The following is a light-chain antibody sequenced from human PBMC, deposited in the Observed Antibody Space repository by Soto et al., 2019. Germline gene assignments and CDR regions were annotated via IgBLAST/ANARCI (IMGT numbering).Light chain of an antibody. CDR3: QHYGSSFTWT. CDR1: QSVTSNY. Sequence: EVVLTQSPGTVSLSPGERATLSCRASQSVTSNYLAWYQQKTGQAPRLLMYAASSRATGIPDRFSGSGSGTDFTLSSSRLEAEDFAVYYCQHYGSSFTWTFGQGTKVESK. V-gene: IGKV3-20*01. J-gene: IGKJ1*01. CDR2: AAS.